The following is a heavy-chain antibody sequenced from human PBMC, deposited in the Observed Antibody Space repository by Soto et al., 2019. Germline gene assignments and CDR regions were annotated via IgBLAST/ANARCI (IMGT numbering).Heavy chain of an antibody. D-gene: IGHD1-26*01. J-gene: IGHJ5*02. CDR1: YGSIMVYS. Sequence: EHQSLSYSVSYGSIMVYSGSWIRQPAGKGLEWIGRIYTSGSTNYNPSLKSRVTMSVDTSKNQFSLKLSSVTAADTAVYYCASSIVPDWFDPWGQGTLVTGSS. CDR2: IYTSGST. V-gene: IGHV4-4*07. CDR3: ASSIVPDWFDP.